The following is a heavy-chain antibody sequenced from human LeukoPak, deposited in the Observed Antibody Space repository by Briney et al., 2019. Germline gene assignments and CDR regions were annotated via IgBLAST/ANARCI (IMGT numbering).Heavy chain of an antibody. CDR1: GFTFSRYW. Sequence: GGSLRLSCAASGFTFSRYWMSWVRQAPGKGLEWVSGINWNGGSTGYVDSVKGRFTISRDNAKNSLYLQMNSLRAEDTAFYYCARGGITIFGGIIYQDYWGQGTLVTVSS. J-gene: IGHJ4*02. CDR2: INWNGGST. V-gene: IGHV3-20*04. CDR3: ARGGITIFGGIIYQDY. D-gene: IGHD3-3*01.